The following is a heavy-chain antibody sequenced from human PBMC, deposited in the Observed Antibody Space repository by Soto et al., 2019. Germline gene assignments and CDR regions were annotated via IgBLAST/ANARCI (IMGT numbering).Heavy chain of an antibody. CDR3: TGEVASGY. CDR1: GFTVSTYG. Sequence: QVQLVESGGGVVQPGRSLRLSCAVSGFTVSTYGLHWVRQAPGKGLEWVAVISRDGGTKYSADSVKGRFTISRDNSRNTLFLEMNSLSGDDMAVYYCTGEVASGYWGQGTLVTVSS. V-gene: IGHV3-30*03. D-gene: IGHD2-8*02. CDR2: ISRDGGTK. J-gene: IGHJ4*02.